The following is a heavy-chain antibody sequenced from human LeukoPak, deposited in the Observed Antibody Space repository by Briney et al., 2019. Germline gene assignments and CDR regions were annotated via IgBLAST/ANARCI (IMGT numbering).Heavy chain of an antibody. CDR3: ARKWDGDHWYFDL. CDR2: ISSSSSYI. CDR1: GFTFSSYS. V-gene: IGHV3-21*01. D-gene: IGHD4-17*01. Sequence: GGSLRLSCAASGFTFSSYSMNWVRQAPGKGLEWVSSISSSSSYIYYADSVKGRFTISRDNAKNSLYLQMNSLRAEDTAVYYCARKWDGDHWYFDLWGRGTLVTVSS. J-gene: IGHJ2*01.